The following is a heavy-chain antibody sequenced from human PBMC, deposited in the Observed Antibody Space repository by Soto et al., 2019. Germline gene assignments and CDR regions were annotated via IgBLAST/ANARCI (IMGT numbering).Heavy chain of an antibody. CDR1: GCTFSSYA. CDR2: ISGSGGST. CDR3: AKGGYYYDSSGYYRPRCFDY. Sequence: ILSCAASGCTFSSYAMSWVRQAPGKGLDWVSAISGSGGSTYYADSVKGRFTISRDNSKNTLYLQMNSLRAEDTAVYYCAKGGYYYDSSGYYRPRCFDYWGQGTLVTVSS. V-gene: IGHV3-23*01. J-gene: IGHJ4*02. D-gene: IGHD3-22*01.